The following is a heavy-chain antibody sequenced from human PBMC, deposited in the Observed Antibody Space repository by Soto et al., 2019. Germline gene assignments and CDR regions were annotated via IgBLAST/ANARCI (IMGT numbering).Heavy chain of an antibody. CDR1: GASIRSTDYY. Sequence: SETLSLTCSVSGASIRSTDYYWSWIRQAPGKGLEWIGYVYYTGSTYYNPSLMSRLTISVDTSKNQFSLKLTSVTAAETAVYYCVRTARQGAVAPHWFDRWGQGTQVTVSS. CDR2: VYYTGST. D-gene: IGHD2-21*02. V-gene: IGHV4-30-4*01. CDR3: VRTARQGAVAPHWFDR. J-gene: IGHJ5*02.